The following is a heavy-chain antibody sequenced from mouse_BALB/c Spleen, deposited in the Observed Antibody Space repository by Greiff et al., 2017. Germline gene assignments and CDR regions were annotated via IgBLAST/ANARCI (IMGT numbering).Heavy chain of an antibody. CDR1: GYTFTSYY. CDR3: TRVGNYLYYYAMDY. J-gene: IGHJ4*01. D-gene: IGHD2-1*01. CDR2: LNPSNGGT. V-gene: IGHV1S81*02. Sequence: VQLHQSGAELVKPGASVKLSCKASGYTFTSYYLYWVKQRPGQGLEWIGELNPSNGGTNFNEKFKSKATLTVDKSSSTAYMQLSSLTSEDSAVYYCTRVGNYLYYYAMDYWGQGTSVTVAS.